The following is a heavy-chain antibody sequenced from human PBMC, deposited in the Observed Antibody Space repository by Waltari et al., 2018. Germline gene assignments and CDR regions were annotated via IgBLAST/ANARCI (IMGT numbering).Heavy chain of an antibody. V-gene: IGHV4-4*07. J-gene: IGHJ4*02. CDR3: ARDLGSSWGGNRYFDY. Sequence: QVQLQESGPGLVKPSETLSLTCTVSGGAISSYYWSWIRQHAGKGLEWIGRIYTSGSTNYNPSLKSRVTMSVDTSKNQFSLKLSSVTAADTAVYYCARDLGSSWGGNRYFDYWGQGTLVTVSS. CDR2: IYTSGST. CDR1: GGAISSYY. D-gene: IGHD6-13*01.